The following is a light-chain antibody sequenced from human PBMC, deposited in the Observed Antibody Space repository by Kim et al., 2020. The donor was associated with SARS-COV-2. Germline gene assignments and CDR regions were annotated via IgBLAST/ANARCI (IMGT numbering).Light chain of an antibody. J-gene: IGLJ2*01. Sequence: PGQPASITCSGDKLGDKYACWYQQKPGQSPVLVIYQDSKRPSGIPERFSGSNSGNTATLTISGTQAMDEADYYCQAWDSSTASGVFGGGTQLTV. CDR2: QDS. V-gene: IGLV3-1*01. CDR1: KLGDKY. CDR3: QAWDSSTASGV.